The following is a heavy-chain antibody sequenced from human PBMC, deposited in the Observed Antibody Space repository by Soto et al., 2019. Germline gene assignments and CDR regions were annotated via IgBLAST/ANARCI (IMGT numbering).Heavy chain of an antibody. Sequence: PSETLSLNCSVIGASIRSRSYYWGWIRQPPRKGLEWIGNILYTGSNYYNPSLKSRVTMSVDTSKNQFSLSLRSVTAADTAVYYCARLTGEGFENIVYYFMDVWGQGTAVTVSS. D-gene: IGHD3-16*01. CDR3: ARLTGEGFENIVYYFMDV. CDR2: ILYTGSN. J-gene: IGHJ6*02. CDR1: GASIRSRSYY. V-gene: IGHV4-39*01.